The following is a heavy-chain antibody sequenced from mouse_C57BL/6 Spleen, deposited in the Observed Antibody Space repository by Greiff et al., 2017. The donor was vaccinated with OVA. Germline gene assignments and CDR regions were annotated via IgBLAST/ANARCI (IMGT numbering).Heavy chain of an antibody. CDR3: ASGNGNYPYPRDY. CDR1: GYAFSSSW. D-gene: IGHD2-1*01. J-gene: IGHJ4*01. CDR2: IYPGDGDT. Sequence: VQLQQSGPELVKPGASVKISCKASGYAFSSSWMNWVKQRPGQGLEWIGRIYPGDGDTNYNGKFKGKATLTADTSSSTAYMQLSILTSEYSAVYFCASGNGNYPYPRDYWGQGTSVTVSS. V-gene: IGHV1-82*01.